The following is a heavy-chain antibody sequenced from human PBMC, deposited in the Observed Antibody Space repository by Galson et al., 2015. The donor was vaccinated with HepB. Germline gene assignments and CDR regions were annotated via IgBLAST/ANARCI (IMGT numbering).Heavy chain of an antibody. D-gene: IGHD2-15*01. CDR3: ASSYCTGGSCYFDD. CDR1: GFPVTANY. V-gene: IGHV3-53*01. Sequence: SLRLSCAVSGFPVTANYMSWVRQAPGKGLEWLSVIYSGGTTNYAESLKGRFTITRENSKNTVYLHISSLRVEDTAVYYCASSYCTGGSCYFDDWGQGTLLTVSS. CDR2: IYSGGTT. J-gene: IGHJ4*02.